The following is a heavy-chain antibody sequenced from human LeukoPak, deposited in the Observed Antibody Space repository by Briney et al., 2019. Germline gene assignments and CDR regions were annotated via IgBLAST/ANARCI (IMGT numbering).Heavy chain of an antibody. D-gene: IGHD3-9*01. CDR3: ARDSIAGYSLSW. Sequence: SETLSLTCTVSGGSISSSSFYWGWIRQPPEKGLEWIGSFFSSGSTYYNPSLKSRVTISVDTSKNQFSLKLSSVTAADTAVYYCARDSIAGYSLSWWGQGTLVTVSS. J-gene: IGHJ4*02. CDR2: FFSSGST. CDR1: GGSISSSSFY. V-gene: IGHV4-39*07.